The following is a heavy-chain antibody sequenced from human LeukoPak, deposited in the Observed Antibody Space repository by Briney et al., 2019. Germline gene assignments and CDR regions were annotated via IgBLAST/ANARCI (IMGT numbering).Heavy chain of an antibody. Sequence: PGGSLRLSCAASGFIFSSYGMHWVRQAPGKGLEWVSYISSSGSTIYYPDSVKGRFTISRDNAKNSLYLQMNSLRAEDTAVYYCAHLGGMVIQNWGQGTLVTVSS. CDR2: ISSSGSTI. J-gene: IGHJ1*01. V-gene: IGHV3-48*04. D-gene: IGHD3-16*01. CDR1: GFIFSSYG. CDR3: AHLGGMVIQN.